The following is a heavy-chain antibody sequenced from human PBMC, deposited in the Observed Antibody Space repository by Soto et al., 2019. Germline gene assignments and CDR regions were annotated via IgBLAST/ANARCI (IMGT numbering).Heavy chain of an antibody. V-gene: IGHV3-74*01. CDR3: ARDSSSVAVAGVNWFDP. D-gene: IGHD6-19*01. Sequence: GGSLRLSCAASGFTFSSYWMHWVRQAPGKGLVWVSRINSDGSSTSYADSVKGRFTISRDNAKNTLYLQMNSLRAEDTAVYYCARDSSSVAVAGVNWFDPWGQGTLVTVSS. CDR1: GFTFSSYW. CDR2: INSDGSST. J-gene: IGHJ5*02.